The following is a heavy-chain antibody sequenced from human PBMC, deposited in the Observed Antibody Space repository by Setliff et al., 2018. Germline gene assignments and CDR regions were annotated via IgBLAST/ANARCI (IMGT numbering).Heavy chain of an antibody. CDR3: ARGRGAIDY. D-gene: IGHD1-26*01. CDR1: GASVNSDNNY. CDR2: IFYSGST. Sequence: PSETLSLTCTVSGASVNSDNNYWTWIRQPPGKGLEWIGYIFYSGSTYYNPSLKSRVSISIDTNETHFSLKLNSVTAADTAVYYCARGRGAIDYWGQGTLVTVSS. J-gene: IGHJ4*02. V-gene: IGHV4-30-4*08.